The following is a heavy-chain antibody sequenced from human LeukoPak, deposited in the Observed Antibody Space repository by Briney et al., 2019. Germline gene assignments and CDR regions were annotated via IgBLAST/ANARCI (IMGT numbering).Heavy chain of an antibody. D-gene: IGHD3-22*01. CDR2: IYYSGNT. V-gene: IGHV4-31*03. J-gene: IGHJ3*02. Sequence: SHTLSLTCTVSGGSISSGSYYWSWIRLLPGKGLEWIGVIYYSGNTYYNPSLKTRVTISLGTSKNQFSLKLTSVTAADTAVYYCARVPDSSGYYAAAFDIWGHGTMVTVSS. CDR3: ARVPDSSGYYAAAFDI. CDR1: GGSISSGSYY.